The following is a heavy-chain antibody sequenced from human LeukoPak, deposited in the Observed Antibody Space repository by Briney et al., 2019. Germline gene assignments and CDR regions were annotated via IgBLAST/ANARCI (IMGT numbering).Heavy chain of an antibody. Sequence: PGGSLTLSCAASGYTFSSYWMRWVRRAPGKGLEGVANIKQDGGEKYYVDSVKGRFTISRDNAKNSLFLQMISLRAEDTAVYYCARVGGRYSPLGYWGQGTMVTVSS. CDR1: GYTFSSYW. CDR3: ARVGGRYSPLGY. J-gene: IGHJ4*02. D-gene: IGHD3-16*02. V-gene: IGHV3-7*01. CDR2: IKQDGGEK.